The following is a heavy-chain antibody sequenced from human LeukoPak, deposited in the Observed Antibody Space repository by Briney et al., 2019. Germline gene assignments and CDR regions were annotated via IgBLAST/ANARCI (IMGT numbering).Heavy chain of an antibody. J-gene: IGHJ4*02. Sequence: ASVKVSCKASGYTFTSYGISWVRQAPGQGLEWMGWISAYNGNTNYAQKLQGRVTMTTDTSTSTAYMELRSLRSDDTAVYYCGSSDNPGAFDYWAREPWSPSPQ. V-gene: IGHV1-18*04. CDR3: GSSDNPGAFDY. D-gene: IGHD1-14*01. CDR1: GYTFTSYG. CDR2: ISAYNGNT.